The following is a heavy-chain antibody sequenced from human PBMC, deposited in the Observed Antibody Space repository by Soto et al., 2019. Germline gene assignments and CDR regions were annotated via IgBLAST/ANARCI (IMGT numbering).Heavy chain of an antibody. D-gene: IGHD6-6*01. CDR3: AKNWDTTFSSSSH. CDR2: ISGSGGST. V-gene: IGHV3-23*01. J-gene: IGHJ4*02. CDR1: GFTFSTYA. Sequence: EVQLLESGGGLVQPGGSLRLSCAASGFTFSTYAMSWVRQAPGKGLEWVSAISGSGGSTYYADSVKGRFTISRDKSKNTLYPQMNSLRADDTAVYYCAKNWDTTFSSSSHWGQGTLVTVSS.